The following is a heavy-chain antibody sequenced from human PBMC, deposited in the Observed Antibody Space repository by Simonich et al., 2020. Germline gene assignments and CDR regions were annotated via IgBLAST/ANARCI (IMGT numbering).Heavy chain of an antibody. Sequence: EVQLVESGGGLVQPGGSLRLSCAASGFTFSSYWMSWVRQAPGKGLEWVANIKQDGSGKYYVDSVKGRFTISRDNAKNSLYLQMNSLRAEDTAVYYCACLGTGDAFDIWGQGTMVTVSS. CDR1: GFTFSSYW. J-gene: IGHJ3*02. CDR2: IKQDGSGK. D-gene: IGHD3-9*01. CDR3: ACLGTGDAFDI. V-gene: IGHV3-7*01.